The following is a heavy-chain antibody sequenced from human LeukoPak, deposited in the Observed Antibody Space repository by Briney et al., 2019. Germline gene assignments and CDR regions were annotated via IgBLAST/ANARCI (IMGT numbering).Heavy chain of an antibody. V-gene: IGHV4-59*01. J-gene: IGHJ5*02. CDR1: GGSISNYY. CDR3: ARGGNWFDP. Sequence: SETLSLTCTVSGGSISNYYWSWIRQPPGKRLEWIGYIYYSGSTHYTPSLKSRVAISLDTSKSQFSLKLSSVTAADTAVYYCARGGNWFDPWGRGTLVTVSS. CDR2: IYYSGST.